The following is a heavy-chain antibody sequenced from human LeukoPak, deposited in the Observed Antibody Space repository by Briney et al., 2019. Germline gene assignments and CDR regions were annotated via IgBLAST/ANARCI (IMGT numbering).Heavy chain of an antibody. D-gene: IGHD6-13*01. CDR2: INPSGGSI. V-gene: IGHV1-46*01. Sequence: ASVKVSCKASGYTFTSYYMHWVRQAPGQGLEWMGIINPSGGSISYAQKFQGRVTMTRDTSTSTVYMELSSLRSEDTAVYYCARALVPTYSSSWYGSFNFDYWGQGTLVTVSS. CDR3: ARALVPTYSSSWYGSFNFDY. CDR1: GYTFTSYY. J-gene: IGHJ4*02.